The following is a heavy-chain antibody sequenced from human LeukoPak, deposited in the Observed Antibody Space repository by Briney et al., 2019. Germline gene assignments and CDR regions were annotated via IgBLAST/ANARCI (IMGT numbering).Heavy chain of an antibody. CDR3: AGIGYCSGGSCYGGQVRFDP. V-gene: IGHV1-69*05. Sequence: ASVKVSCKASGGTFSSYAISWVRQAPGQGLEWMGGIIPIFGTANYAQKFQGRVTITTAESTSTAYMELSSLRSEDTAVYYCAGIGYCSGGSCYGGQVRFDPWGQGTLVTVSS. CDR2: IIPIFGTA. D-gene: IGHD2-15*01. J-gene: IGHJ5*02. CDR1: GGTFSSYA.